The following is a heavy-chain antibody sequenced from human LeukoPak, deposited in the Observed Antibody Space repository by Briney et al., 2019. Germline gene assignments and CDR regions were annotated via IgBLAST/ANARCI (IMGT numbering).Heavy chain of an antibody. V-gene: IGHV3-7*03. CDR1: GFTFSSYW. CDR2: INHNGNVN. Sequence: GGSLRLSCAASGFTFSSYWMNWARQAPGKGLEWVASINHNGNVNYYVDSVKGRFPISRDNAKNSLYLQMGSLRAEDTAVYFCARGGGLDVWGQGATVTVSS. CDR3: ARGGGLDV. J-gene: IGHJ6*02. D-gene: IGHD3-16*01.